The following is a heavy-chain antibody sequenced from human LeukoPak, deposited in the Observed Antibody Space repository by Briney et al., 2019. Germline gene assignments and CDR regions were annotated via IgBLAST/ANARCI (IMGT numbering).Heavy chain of an antibody. J-gene: IGHJ4*02. D-gene: IGHD5-18*01. CDR2: IYHSGST. CDR1: GASISSSSYY. CDR3: ARTTVGTAIVGAY. V-gene: IGHV4-39*07. Sequence: SETLSLTCSVSGASISSSSYYWGWIRQPPGKGLEWIGSIYHSGSTHYNPSLKSRVTVSVDPSKNQFSLKLNSVTAADTAVYYCARTTVGTAIVGAYWGQGTLVTVSS.